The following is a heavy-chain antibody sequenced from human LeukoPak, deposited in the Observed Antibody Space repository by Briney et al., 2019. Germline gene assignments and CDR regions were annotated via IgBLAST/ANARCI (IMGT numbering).Heavy chain of an antibody. CDR2: ISSSSSYI. V-gene: IGHV3-21*01. CDR3: ARGRGYSYGTVDY. Sequence: GGSLRLSCAASGFTFSSYSMNWVRQAPGKGLECVSSISSSSSYIYYADSVKGRFTISRDNAKNSLYLQMNSLRAEDTAVYYCARGRGYSYGTVDYWGQGTLVTVSS. J-gene: IGHJ4*02. CDR1: GFTFSSYS. D-gene: IGHD5-18*01.